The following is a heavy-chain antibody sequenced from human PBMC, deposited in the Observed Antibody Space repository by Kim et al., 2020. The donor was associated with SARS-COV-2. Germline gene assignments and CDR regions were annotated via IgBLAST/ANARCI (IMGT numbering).Heavy chain of an antibody. CDR3: ARGNLERLGYDFDI. D-gene: IGHD1-1*01. CDR1: GGSFSGYY. Sequence: SETLSLTCAVSGGSFSGYYWSWIRQPPGKGLEWIGEINDSGSTNYNPSLKSRVTISVDTSKNQFSLKLSSVTAADTAVYYCARGNLERLGYDFDILGQGGMVTVSS. CDR2: INDSGST. V-gene: IGHV4-34*01. J-gene: IGHJ3*02.